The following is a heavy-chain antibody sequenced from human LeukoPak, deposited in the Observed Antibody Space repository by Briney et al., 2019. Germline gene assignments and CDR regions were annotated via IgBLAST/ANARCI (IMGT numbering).Heavy chain of an antibody. J-gene: IGHJ4*02. CDR1: GFTFSNYG. Sequence: PGGTLRLSCAASGFTFSNYGMSWVRQAPGKGLEWVSGMSGSGGSTYYADSVKGRFTISRDNAKNSLFLEMNSLRAEDTAVYYCARHFLLESSDYSQVNYFDHWGQGTLVTVSP. D-gene: IGHD3-22*01. CDR3: ARHFLLESSDYSQVNYFDH. V-gene: IGHV3-23*01. CDR2: MSGSGGST.